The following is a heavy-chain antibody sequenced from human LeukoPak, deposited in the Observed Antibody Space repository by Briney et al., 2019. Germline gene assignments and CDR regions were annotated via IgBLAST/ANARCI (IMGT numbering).Heavy chain of an antibody. J-gene: IGHJ3*02. CDR2: IYYSGST. V-gene: IGHV4-39*01. D-gene: IGHD6-19*01. CDR1: GGSISSSSYY. CDR3: ARHGLGRVLGVATPMGPLRAFDI. Sequence: PSETLSLTCTVSGGSISSSSYYWGWTRQPPGKGLEWIGSIYYSGSTYYNPSLKSRVTISVDTSKNQFSLKLSSVTAADTAVYYCARHGLGRVLGVATPMGPLRAFDIWGQGTMVTVSS.